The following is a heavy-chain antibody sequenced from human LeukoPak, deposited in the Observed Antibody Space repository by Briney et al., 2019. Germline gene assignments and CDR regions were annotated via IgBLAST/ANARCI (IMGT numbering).Heavy chain of an antibody. CDR2: ISGSGGST. Sequence: PGGSLRLSCAASGFSFSNYAMSWVRQAPGKGLEWVSAISGSGGSTDYADSVKGRFTISRDNSKNMLYLRMNSLRAEDTAVYYCAKRSGRYYDSSAKFDYWGQGALVTVSS. CDR3: AKRSGRYYDSSAKFDY. D-gene: IGHD3-22*01. J-gene: IGHJ4*02. CDR1: GFSFSNYA. V-gene: IGHV3-23*01.